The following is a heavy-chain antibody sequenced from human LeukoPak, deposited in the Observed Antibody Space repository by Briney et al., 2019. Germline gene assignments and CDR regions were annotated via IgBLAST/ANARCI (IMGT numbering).Heavy chain of an antibody. Sequence: GGSLRLSCAASGFTFSSYSMNWVRQAPGKGLEWVSSISSSSSYIYYADSVKGRFTISRDNAKNSLYLQMNSLRAEDTAVYYCARGRGTTVTPTSLRMVMDVWGQGTTVTVSS. V-gene: IGHV3-21*01. J-gene: IGHJ6*02. CDR3: ARGRGTTVTPTSLRMVMDV. CDR1: GFTFSSYS. D-gene: IGHD4-17*01. CDR2: ISSSSSYI.